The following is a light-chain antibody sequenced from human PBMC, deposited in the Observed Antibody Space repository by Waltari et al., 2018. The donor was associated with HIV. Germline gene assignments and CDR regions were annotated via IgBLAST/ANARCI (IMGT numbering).Light chain of an antibody. V-gene: IGLV3-21*02. Sequence: SYVLTQPPSVSVAPGQTASITCGGHNIGARSVHWYQQKPGQAPVLVVFDDRGRAPGIPDRFSGANSGSTATLTSSRVAPGDEADYYCHVWDTSRDPTVIFGGGTRLTVL. J-gene: IGLJ2*01. CDR3: HVWDTSRDPTVI. CDR2: DDR. CDR1: NIGARS.